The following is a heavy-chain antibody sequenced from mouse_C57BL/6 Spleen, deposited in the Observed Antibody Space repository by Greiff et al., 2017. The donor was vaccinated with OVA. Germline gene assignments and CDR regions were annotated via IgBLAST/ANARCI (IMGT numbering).Heavy chain of an antibody. V-gene: IGHV10-1*01. J-gene: IGHJ2*01. D-gene: IGHD2-1*01. CDR2: IRSKSNNYAT. Sequence: EVQLVESGGGLVQPKGSLKLSCAASGFSFTTYAMNWVRQAPGKGLEWVARIRSKSNNYATYYADSVKDRFTISRDDSESMLYLQMNNLKTEDTAMYYCVRSTMDIFDYWGQGTTLTVSS. CDR1: GFSFTTYA. CDR3: VRSTMDIFDY.